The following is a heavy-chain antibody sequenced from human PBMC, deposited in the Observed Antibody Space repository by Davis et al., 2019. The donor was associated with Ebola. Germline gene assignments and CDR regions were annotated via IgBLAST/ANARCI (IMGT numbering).Heavy chain of an antibody. Sequence: ASAQVPCKASAYTLTSYGIICVRQAPPQGLEWMGWISAYNGNTDYEQKPQGRVTMTTDTSTSTAYMELRSLRSDDTAVYYCARATTVTTNYWYFDLWGRGTQVTVSS. D-gene: IGHD4-17*01. CDR1: AYTLTSYG. V-gene: IGHV1-18*01. CDR2: ISAYNGNT. CDR3: ARATTVTTNYWYFDL. J-gene: IGHJ2*01.